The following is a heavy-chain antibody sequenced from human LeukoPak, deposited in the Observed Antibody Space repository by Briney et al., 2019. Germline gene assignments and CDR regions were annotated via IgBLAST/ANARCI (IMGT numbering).Heavy chain of an antibody. J-gene: IGHJ4*02. CDR2: IKQDGSEK. D-gene: IGHD2-15*01. Sequence: PGGSLRLSCAASGFTFSSYWMSWVRQAPGKGLEWVANIKQDGSEKYYVDSVKGRFTISRDNAKNSLYLQMNSLRAEDTAAYYCARGDYCSGGSCYPFGLFYFDYWGQGTLVTVSS. CDR1: GFTFSSYW. V-gene: IGHV3-7*01. CDR3: ARGDYCSGGSCYPFGLFYFDY.